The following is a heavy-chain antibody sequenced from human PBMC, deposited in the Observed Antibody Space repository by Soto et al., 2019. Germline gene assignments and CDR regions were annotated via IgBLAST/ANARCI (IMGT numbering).Heavy chain of an antibody. J-gene: IGHJ4*02. D-gene: IGHD6-19*01. CDR3: AKGGRQWLVTSDFNY. CDR1: GSIFSSYG. V-gene: IGHV3-30*18. CDR2: TSYDGRNT. Sequence: PGGSLRLSCAASGSIFSSYGMHWVRQAPGKGLEWVAVTSYDGRNTNYADSVRGRFTISRDNSKNTVSLEMTSLRAEDTAVYYCAKGGRQWLVTSDFNYWGQGALVTVSS.